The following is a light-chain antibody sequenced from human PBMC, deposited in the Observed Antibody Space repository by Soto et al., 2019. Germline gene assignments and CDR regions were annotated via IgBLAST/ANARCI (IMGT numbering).Light chain of an antibody. CDR3: PQANSFPIT. Sequence: DIQMTQSPSSVSASVGDRVTITCRASQGIRSWLAWYQQKPGKAPKLLIYDASSSQSGVPSRFSGSGSGTDFTLTISSLQPEDFATYYCPQANSFPITFGQGPRLEIK. J-gene: IGKJ5*01. V-gene: IGKV1D-12*01. CDR1: QGIRSW. CDR2: DAS.